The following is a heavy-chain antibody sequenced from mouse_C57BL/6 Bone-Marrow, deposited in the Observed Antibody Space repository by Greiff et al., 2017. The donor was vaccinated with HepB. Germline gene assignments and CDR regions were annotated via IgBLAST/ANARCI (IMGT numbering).Heavy chain of an antibody. V-gene: IGHV3-6*01. CDR3: ARRGNYFYFDY. Sequence: EVQVVESGPGLVKPSQSLSLTCSVTGYSITSGYYWNWIRQFPGNKLEWMGYISYDGSNNYNPSLKNRISITRDTSKNQFFLKLNSVTTEDTATYYCARRGNYFYFDYWGQGTTLTVSS. D-gene: IGHD2-1*01. CDR1: GYSITSGYY. J-gene: IGHJ2*01. CDR2: ISYDGSN.